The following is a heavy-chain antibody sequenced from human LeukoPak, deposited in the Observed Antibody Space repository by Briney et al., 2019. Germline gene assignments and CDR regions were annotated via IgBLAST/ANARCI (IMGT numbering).Heavy chain of an antibody. Sequence: ASVKVSCKASGYTFTSYYMHWVRQAPGQGLEWMGIINPSGGSTSYAQKFQGRVTMTTDTSTSTAYMELRSLRSDDTAVYYCARVAGMDAWGKGTTVTVSS. V-gene: IGHV1-46*01. CDR2: INPSGGST. J-gene: IGHJ6*04. CDR3: ARVAGMDA. CDR1: GYTFTSYY.